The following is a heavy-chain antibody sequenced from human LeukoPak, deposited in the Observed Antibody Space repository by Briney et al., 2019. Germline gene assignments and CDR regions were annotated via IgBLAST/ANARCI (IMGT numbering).Heavy chain of an antibody. J-gene: IGHJ6*03. D-gene: IGHD5-18*01. CDR1: GFSFSDYY. CDR3: AKDIGRVDTASTYMDV. V-gene: IGHV3-11*01. Sequence: GGSLRLSCAASGFSFSDYYMSWIRQAPGKGLEWVSYIGSSGGSTYYADSVKGRFTISRDNAKNSLYLQMNSLRVEDTALYYCAKDIGRVDTASTYMDVWGKGTTVTISS. CDR2: IGSSGGST.